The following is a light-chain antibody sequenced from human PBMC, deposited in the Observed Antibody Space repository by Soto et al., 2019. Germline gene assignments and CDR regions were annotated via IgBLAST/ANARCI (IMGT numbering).Light chain of an antibody. J-gene: IGLJ2*01. CDR1: SSDVGGYNF. Sequence: QSALTQPRSVSGSPGQSVTSYCTGTSSDVGGYNFVSWYQYHPGKAPKVIISDVSKRPSGVPDRFSGSKSGNTASLTISGLQAEDEADYYCCSYAGTYTHVAFGGGTKLTVL. V-gene: IGLV2-11*01. CDR3: CSYAGTYTHVA. CDR2: DVS.